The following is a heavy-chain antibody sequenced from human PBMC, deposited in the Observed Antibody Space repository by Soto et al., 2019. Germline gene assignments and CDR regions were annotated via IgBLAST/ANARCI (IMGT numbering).Heavy chain of an antibody. V-gene: IGHV4-34*01. CDR1: GGSISGYY. Sequence: SETLCLTCTVSGGSISGYYWSWIRQPPGKGLEWIGEINHSGSTNYNPSLKSRVTISVDTSKNQFSLKLSSVTAADTAMYYCARGFLLYSSWPGYWGQGTLVTVSS. CDR3: ARGFLLYSSWPGY. D-gene: IGHD6-13*01. CDR2: INHSGST. J-gene: IGHJ4*02.